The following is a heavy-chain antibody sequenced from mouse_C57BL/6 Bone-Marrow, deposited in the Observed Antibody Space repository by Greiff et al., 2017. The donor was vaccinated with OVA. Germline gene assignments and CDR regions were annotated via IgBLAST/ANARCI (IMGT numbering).Heavy chain of an antibody. CDR3: ARRATVVATKDY. CDR1: GYTFTSYW. CDR2: IDPSDSYT. J-gene: IGHJ2*01. D-gene: IGHD1-1*01. Sequence: QVQLQQPGAELVKPGASVKLSCKASGYTFTSYWMQWVKQRPGQGLEWIGEIDPSDSYTNYNQKFKGKATLTVDTSSSTAYMQLSSLTSGDSAVYYGARRATVVATKDYWGQGTTLTVSS. V-gene: IGHV1-50*01.